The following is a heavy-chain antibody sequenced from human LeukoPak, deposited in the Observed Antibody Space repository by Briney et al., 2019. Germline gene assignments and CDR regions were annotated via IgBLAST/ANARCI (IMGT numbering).Heavy chain of an antibody. D-gene: IGHD6-19*01. CDR1: GYSISSGYY. CDR2: IYHSGST. V-gene: IGHV4-38-2*02. CDR3: ARGYSSGWYPIYYYMDV. J-gene: IGHJ6*03. Sequence: SETLSLTCTVSGYSISSGYYWGWIRQPPGKGLEWIGSIYHSGSTYYNPSLKSRVTISVDTSKNQFSLKLSSVTAADTAVYYCARGYSSGWYPIYYYMDVWGKGTTVTVSS.